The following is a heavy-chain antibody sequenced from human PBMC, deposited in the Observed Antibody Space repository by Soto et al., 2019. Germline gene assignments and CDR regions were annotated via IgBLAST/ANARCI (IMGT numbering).Heavy chain of an antibody. D-gene: IGHD4-17*01. J-gene: IGHJ4*02. CDR3: AKRLTTVTTVFDY. CDR2: ISGSGGST. CDR1: GLTSSTYA. Sequence: EVQLLQSGGDLVQPGGSLRLSCAASGLTSSTYAMSWVRQAPGKGLEWVSGISGSGGSTYYADSVKGRFTISRDNSKNMLYLQMNSLRDEHTAVYYCAKRLTTVTTVFDYWGQGTLVTVSS. V-gene: IGHV3-23*01.